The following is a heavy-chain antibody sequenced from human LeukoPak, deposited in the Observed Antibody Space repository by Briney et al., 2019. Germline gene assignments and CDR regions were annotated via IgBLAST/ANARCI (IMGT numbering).Heavy chain of an antibody. CDR2: INPNSGGT. Sequence: ASVKVSCKASGYTFTGYYMHWVRQAPGQGLEWMGWINPNSGGTNYAQKFQGRVTMTRDTSISTAYMELSRLRSDDTAVYYCAREGYSGYDYGGYYYYYGMDVWGQGTTVTVSS. J-gene: IGHJ6*02. V-gene: IGHV1-2*02. CDR1: GYTFTGYY. CDR3: AREGYSGYDYGGYYYYYGMDV. D-gene: IGHD5-12*01.